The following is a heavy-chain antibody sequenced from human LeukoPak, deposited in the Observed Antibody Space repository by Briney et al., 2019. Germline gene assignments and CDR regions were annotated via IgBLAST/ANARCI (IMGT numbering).Heavy chain of an antibody. D-gene: IGHD3-22*01. J-gene: IGHJ4*02. V-gene: IGHV4-38-2*02. CDR2: IYHSGST. CDR1: GYSISSGYY. Sequence: SETLSLTCTVSGYSISSGYYWGWIRQPPGKGLEWIGSIYHSGSTYYNPSLKSRVTISVDTSKNQFSLKLSSVTAADTAVYYCARQVRDSSPGLYFDYWGQGTLVTVSS. CDR3: ARQVRDSSPGLYFDY.